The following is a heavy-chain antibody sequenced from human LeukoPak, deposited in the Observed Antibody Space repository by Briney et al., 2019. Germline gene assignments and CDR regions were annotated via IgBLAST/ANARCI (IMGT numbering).Heavy chain of an antibody. V-gene: IGHV1-46*01. D-gene: IGHD3-3*01. CDR1: GYTFTSYY. Sequence: GASVKVSCKASGYTFTSYYMHWVRQAPGQGLEWMGIINPSGGSTSYAQKLQGRVTMTTDTSTSTAYMELRSLRSDDTAVYYCARDKDYDFWSGYVDAFDIWGQGTMVTVSS. CDR3: ARDKDYDFWSGYVDAFDI. J-gene: IGHJ3*02. CDR2: INPSGGST.